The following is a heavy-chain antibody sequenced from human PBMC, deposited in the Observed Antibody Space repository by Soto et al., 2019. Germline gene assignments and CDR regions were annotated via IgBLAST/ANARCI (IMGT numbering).Heavy chain of an antibody. CDR1: GYTLTELS. D-gene: IGHD3-10*01. V-gene: IGHV1-24*01. Sequence: QVQLVQSGAEVKKPGASVKVSCKVSGYTLTELSMHWVRQAPGKGLEWMGGFDPEDGETIYAQKFQGRVTMTEDTSTDTAYMELSSLRSEDTAVYYCATSRTSLWFGEVSYGMDVWGQGTTVTVSS. J-gene: IGHJ6*02. CDR3: ATSRTSLWFGEVSYGMDV. CDR2: FDPEDGET.